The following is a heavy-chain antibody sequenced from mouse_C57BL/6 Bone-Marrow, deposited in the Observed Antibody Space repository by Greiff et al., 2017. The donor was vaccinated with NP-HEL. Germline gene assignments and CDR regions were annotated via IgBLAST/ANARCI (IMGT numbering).Heavy chain of an antibody. J-gene: IGHJ4*01. V-gene: IGHV5-17*01. CDR2: ISSGSSTI. D-gene: IGHD1-1*01. CDR3: ARPNSFITTVVATDYAMDY. CDR1: GFTFSDYG. Sequence: EVHLVESGGGLVKPGGSLKLSCAASGFTFSDYGMHWVRQAPEKGLEWVAYISSGSSTIYYADTVKGRFTISRDNAKNTLFLQMTSLRSEDTAMYYCARPNSFITTVVATDYAMDYWGQGTSVTVSS.